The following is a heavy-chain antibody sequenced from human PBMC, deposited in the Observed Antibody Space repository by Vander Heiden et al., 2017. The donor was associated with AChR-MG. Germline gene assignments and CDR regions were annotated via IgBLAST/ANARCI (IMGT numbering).Heavy chain of an antibody. CDR3: ARARWAQQLANFHY. CDR1: GGSLSSGSYY. V-gene: IGHV4-31*03. J-gene: IGHJ4*02. D-gene: IGHD6-13*01. Sequence: QVQLQESGPGLVKPSQTLSLTCTFSGGSLSSGSYYWSWIRQHPGKGLEWIGYIYYSGSTYYNPSLKSRVTISVDTSKNQFSLKLSSLTAADTAVYYCARARWAQQLANFHYWGQGTLVTVSS. CDR2: IYYSGST.